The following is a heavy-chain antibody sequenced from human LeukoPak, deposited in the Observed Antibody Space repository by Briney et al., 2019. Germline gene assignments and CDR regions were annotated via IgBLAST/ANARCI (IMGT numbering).Heavy chain of an antibody. CDR3: ARYRDCSSTSCYTGWAAMADTNDAFDI. D-gene: IGHD2-2*02. CDR1: GGSISSGSYY. V-gene: IGHV4-61*02. Sequence: PSETLSLTCTVSGGSISSGSYYWSWIRQPAGKGLEWIGRIYTSGSTNYNPSLKSRVTISVDTSKNQFSLKLSSVTAADTAVYYCARYRDCSSTSCYTGWAAMADTNDAFDIWGQGTMVTVSS. J-gene: IGHJ3*02. CDR2: IYTSGST.